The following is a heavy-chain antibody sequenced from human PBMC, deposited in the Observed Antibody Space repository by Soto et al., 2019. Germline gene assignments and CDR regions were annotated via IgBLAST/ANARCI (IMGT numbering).Heavy chain of an antibody. CDR1: GGSISSSSYY. Sequence: SETLSLTCTVSGGSISSSSYYWGWIRQPPGKGLEWIGSIYYSGSTYYNPSLKSRVTISADTSKNQFSLKLSSVTAADTAVYYCATLPNTSGSYDAFDIWGQGTMVTVSS. V-gene: IGHV4-39*01. CDR2: IYYSGST. J-gene: IGHJ3*02. D-gene: IGHD1-26*01. CDR3: ATLPNTSGSYDAFDI.